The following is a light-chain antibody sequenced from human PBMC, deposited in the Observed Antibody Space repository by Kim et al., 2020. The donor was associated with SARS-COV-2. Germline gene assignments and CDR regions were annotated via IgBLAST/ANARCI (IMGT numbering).Light chain of an antibody. Sequence: EIVLTQSPGTLSLSPGERATFSCRASQSVSSSYLAWYQQKPGQAPRLLIYAASRRATGIPDRFSGSGSGTDFTLSISRLEPADFAVYYCQQYGSSSLTFGGGTKVDIK. CDR1: QSVSSSY. CDR3: QQYGSSSLT. J-gene: IGKJ4*01. CDR2: AAS. V-gene: IGKV3-20*01.